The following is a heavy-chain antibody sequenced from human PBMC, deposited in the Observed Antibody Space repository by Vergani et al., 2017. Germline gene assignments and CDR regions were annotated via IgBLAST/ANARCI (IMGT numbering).Heavy chain of an antibody. V-gene: IGHV3-9*01. J-gene: IGHJ6*03. CDR3: AKAEYSSAYYYYYMDV. CDR1: GFTFDDYA. CDR2: ISWNSGSI. D-gene: IGHD6-6*01. Sequence: EVQLVESGGGLVQPGRSLRLSCAASGFTFDDYAMHWVRQAPGKGLEWVSGISWNSGSIGYADSVKGRFTISRDNAKNSLYLQMNSLRAEDTALYYCAKAEYSSAYYYYYMDVRGKGTTVTVSS.